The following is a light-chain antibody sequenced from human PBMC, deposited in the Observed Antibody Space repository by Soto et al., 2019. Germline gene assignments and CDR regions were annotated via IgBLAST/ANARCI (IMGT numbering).Light chain of an antibody. CDR1: QGISSY. Sequence: AIRMTQSPSSFSASTGDRVTITCRASQGISSYLAWYQQKPGKAPKLLIYAASTLQSGVPSRFSGSGSGTDFTLTISCLQSEDFATYYCQQYYSYPLTVGQGTKVDSK. CDR3: QQYYSYPLT. J-gene: IGKJ1*01. V-gene: IGKV1-8*01. CDR2: AAS.